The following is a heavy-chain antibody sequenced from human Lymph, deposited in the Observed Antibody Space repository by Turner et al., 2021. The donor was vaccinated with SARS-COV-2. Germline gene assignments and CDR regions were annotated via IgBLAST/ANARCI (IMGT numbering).Heavy chain of an antibody. CDR3: ARDLYYYGMDV. V-gene: IGHV3-53*01. CDR2: IYSGGST. J-gene: IGHJ6*02. Sequence: EVQLVESGGGLIQPGGSLRLSCAASGLPVSSNYMSWVRQAPGKGVEWVSVIYSGGSTYYADSVKGRFTISRDNSKNTLYLQMNSLIAEDTAVYYCARDLYYYGMDVWGQGTTVTVSS. CDR1: GLPVSSNY.